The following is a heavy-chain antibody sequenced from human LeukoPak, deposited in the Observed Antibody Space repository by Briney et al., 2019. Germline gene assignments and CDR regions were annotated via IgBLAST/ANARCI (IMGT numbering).Heavy chain of an antibody. V-gene: IGHV4-59*01. CDR1: GGSISSYY. CDR2: IYYSGST. D-gene: IGHD5-18*01. CDR3: ARSRSGYSYDHAAFEI. Sequence: SETLALTCTVSGGSISSYYWSWIRQPPGKGLEWLGYIYYSGSTNYNPSLKSRVTISVDTSKNQFSLKLYSVTAADTAVYYCARSRSGYSYDHAAFEIWGQGTMVTVSS. J-gene: IGHJ3*02.